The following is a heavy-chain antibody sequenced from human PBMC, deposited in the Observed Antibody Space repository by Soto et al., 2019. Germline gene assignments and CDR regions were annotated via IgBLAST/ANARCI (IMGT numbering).Heavy chain of an antibody. CDR1: GFTFSDYA. D-gene: IGHD3-10*01. J-gene: IGHJ5*02. CDR2: ISGSAIAT. CDR3: AKDAISMVRGTNNWFDP. V-gene: IGHV3-23*01. Sequence: LRLSCSASGFTFSDYAMSWVRQAPGKGLEWVSAISGSAIATYYADSAKGRFTISRDNSKNTLYLQMNRLRAEDTAVYYCAKDAISMVRGTNNWFDPWGQGTLVTVSS.